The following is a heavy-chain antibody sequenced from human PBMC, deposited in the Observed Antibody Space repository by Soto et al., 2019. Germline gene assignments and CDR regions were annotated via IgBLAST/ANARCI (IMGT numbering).Heavy chain of an antibody. CDR3: ASLPCRHCGSGSQSGNYYYYGMDV. D-gene: IGHD3-10*01. CDR2: IYYSGST. J-gene: IGHJ6*02. Sequence: SETLSLTCTVSGGSISSRGYYWGWIRQPPGKGLEWIGSIYYSGSTYYNPSLKSRVTISVDTSKNQFSLKLSSVTAADTAVYYCASLPCRHCGSGSQSGNYYYYGMDVWGQGTTVTVSS. CDR1: GGSISSRGYY. V-gene: IGHV4-39*01.